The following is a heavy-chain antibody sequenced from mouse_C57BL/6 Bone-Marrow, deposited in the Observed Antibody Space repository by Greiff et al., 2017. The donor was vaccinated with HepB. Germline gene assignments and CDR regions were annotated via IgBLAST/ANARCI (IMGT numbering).Heavy chain of an antibody. CDR3: ARLGGNYLSMDY. CDR1: GYTFTSYW. J-gene: IGHJ4*01. Sequence: QVQLQQPGAELVKPGASVKLSCKASGYTFTSYWMHWVKQRPGQGLEWIGMIHPNSGSTNYNEKFKSKTTLTVDKSSSTAYMQLSSLTAEDSAVYYCARLGGNYLSMDYWGQGTSVTVSS. V-gene: IGHV1-64*01. D-gene: IGHD2-1*01. CDR2: IHPNSGST.